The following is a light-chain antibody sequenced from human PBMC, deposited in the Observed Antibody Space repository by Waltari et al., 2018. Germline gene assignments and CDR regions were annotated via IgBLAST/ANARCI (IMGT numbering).Light chain of an antibody. V-gene: IGKV4-1*01. CDR3: QQYYSPPRP. Sequence: DIVMTQSPDSLAVSLGERATINCKSSQSVLYSSNNGNYLAWYQQKSGQPPKRLIYWPSTRAPGLPDRFSVNGSPTDFTLTFRSLQAEDVAVYYCQQYYSPPRPFGQGTKVEIK. J-gene: IGKJ1*01. CDR2: WPS. CDR1: QSVLYSSNNGNY.